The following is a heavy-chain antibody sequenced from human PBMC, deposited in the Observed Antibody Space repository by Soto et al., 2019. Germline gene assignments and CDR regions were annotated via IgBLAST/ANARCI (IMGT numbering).Heavy chain of an antibody. V-gene: IGHV3-30-3*01. CDR3: ARSRSGAVPDSLGF. CDR1: GFTFSRFA. Sequence: QVQLVESGGGVVQPGGSLRVSCAASGFTFSRFAIHWVRQAPGKGLEWVAVISKDGGVKYYADSVKGRFTISRDNSESTLFLQMNSLTNEDTAVYHCARSRSGAVPDSLGFWGQGTLVTVSS. D-gene: IGHD3-10*01. CDR2: ISKDGGVK. J-gene: IGHJ4*02.